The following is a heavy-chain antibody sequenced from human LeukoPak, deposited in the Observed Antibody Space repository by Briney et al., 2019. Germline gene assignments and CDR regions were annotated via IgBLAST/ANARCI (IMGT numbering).Heavy chain of an antibody. V-gene: IGHV4-39*07. D-gene: IGHD2-21*02. CDR2: IYYSGNT. Sequence: SETLSLTCTVSGGSISSSTHYWAWIRQPPGKGLEWIGSIYYSGNTFYNPSLKSRVTVSVDKSKNQFSLKLSSVTAADTAVYFCARPYCGGDCYSPYTWFDPWGQGILVTVSS. CDR3: ARPYCGGDCYSPYTWFDP. CDR1: GGSISSSTHY. J-gene: IGHJ5*02.